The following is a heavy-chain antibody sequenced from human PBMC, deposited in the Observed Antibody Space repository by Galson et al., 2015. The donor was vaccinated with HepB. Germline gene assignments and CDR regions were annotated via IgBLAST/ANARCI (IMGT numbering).Heavy chain of an antibody. CDR3: AKTPTAMDRRYYYYYMDV. Sequence: SLRLSCAASGFTFSSYGMHWVRQAPGKGLEWVAVISYDGSNKYYADSVKGRFTISRDNSKNTLYLQMNSLRAEDTAVYYCAKTPTAMDRRYYYYYMDVWGKGTTVTVSS. CDR2: ISYDGSNK. J-gene: IGHJ6*03. V-gene: IGHV3-30*18. CDR1: GFTFSSYG. D-gene: IGHD5-18*01.